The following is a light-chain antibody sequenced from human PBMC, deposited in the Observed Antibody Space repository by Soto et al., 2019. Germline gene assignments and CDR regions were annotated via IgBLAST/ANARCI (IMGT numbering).Light chain of an antibody. V-gene: IGKV4-1*01. CDR2: WAS. CDR3: QQYYSTPYT. Sequence: DIVMTQSPDSLAVSLGERATINCKSSQSVLYSSNNKNYLAWYQQKPGQPPKLLIYWASTRESGVPDRFSGSGSGTDFTLTFNSLQAEDVAVYYCQQYYSTPYTFGQGTKLEIK. CDR1: QSVLYSSNNKNY. J-gene: IGKJ2*01.